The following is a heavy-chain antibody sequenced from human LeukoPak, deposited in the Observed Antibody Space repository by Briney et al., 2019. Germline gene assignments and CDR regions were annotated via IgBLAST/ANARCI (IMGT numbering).Heavy chain of an antibody. CDR3: AKDLFRSPQIDY. J-gene: IGHJ4*02. V-gene: IGHV3-74*01. CDR2: INKDGTSA. CDR1: GFTLSSYW. Sequence: PGGSLRLSCAASGFTLSSYWMHWFRQVPGKGLVWVSVINKDGTSATYADSVRGRFTISRDNSKNTLYLQMNSLRAEDTAVYYCAKDLFRSPQIDYWGQGTLVTVSS. D-gene: IGHD1-26*01.